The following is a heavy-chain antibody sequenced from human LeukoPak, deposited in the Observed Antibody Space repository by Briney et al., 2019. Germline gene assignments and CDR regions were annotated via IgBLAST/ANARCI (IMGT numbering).Heavy chain of an antibody. J-gene: IGHJ3*02. Sequence: SETLSLTCTVSGDSISSYYWSWIRQPPGRGLEWIGYIYYSGSTNYNPSLKSRVTISIDTSKNQFSLKLGSVTAADTAVYYCARKVTRKGGDAFDIWGQGTMVTVSS. CDR2: IYYSGST. CDR3: ARKVTRKGGDAFDI. V-gene: IGHV4-59*01. D-gene: IGHD2-21*02. CDR1: GDSISSYY.